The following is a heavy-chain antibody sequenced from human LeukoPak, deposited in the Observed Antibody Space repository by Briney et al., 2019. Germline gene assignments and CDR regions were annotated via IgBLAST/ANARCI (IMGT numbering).Heavy chain of an antibody. J-gene: IGHJ4*02. Sequence: HPGGSLRLSCAASEFTFNNYAMSWVRQAPGKGLEWVSAISGSAGGTYYADSVKGRFTISRDNSMNTLYLQMNNLRAEGTAVYYCAKTPGYYSVAYFDYWGQGTLVTVSS. V-gene: IGHV3-23*01. CDR1: EFTFNNYA. CDR3: AKTPGYYSVAYFDY. D-gene: IGHD3-9*01. CDR2: ISGSAGGT.